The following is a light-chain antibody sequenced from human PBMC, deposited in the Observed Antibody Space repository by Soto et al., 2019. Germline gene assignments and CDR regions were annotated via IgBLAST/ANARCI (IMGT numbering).Light chain of an antibody. CDR2: KAS. CDR3: QQYNSYPLT. V-gene: IGKV1-5*03. CDR1: QRISSS. J-gene: IGKJ4*01. Sequence: DIQMTQSPSTLSASVGDRVTITCRASQRISSSLAWCQQKPWKAPKFLLYKASTLESGVPSRFSGSGSGTEFTLTISSLQPDDFATDYCQQYNSYPLTFGGGTKVEIK.